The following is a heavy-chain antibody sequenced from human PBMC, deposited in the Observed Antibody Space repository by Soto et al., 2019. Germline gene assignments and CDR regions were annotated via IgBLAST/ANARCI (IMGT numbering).Heavy chain of an antibody. V-gene: IGHV3-23*01. CDR3: AKVGGVNAGFWSGLRRALDYFDY. CDR2: ISGSGGST. CDR1: GFTFSSYA. D-gene: IGHD3-3*01. Sequence: PGGSLRLSCAASGFTFSSYAMSWVRQAPGKGLEWVSAISGSGGSTYYADSVKGRLTISRDNSKNTLYLQMNSLRAEDTAVYYCAKVGGVNAGFWSGLRRALDYFDYWGQGTLVTVSS. J-gene: IGHJ4*02.